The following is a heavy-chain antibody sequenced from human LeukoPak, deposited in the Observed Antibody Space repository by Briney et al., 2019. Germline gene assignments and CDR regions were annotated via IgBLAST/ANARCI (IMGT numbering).Heavy chain of an antibody. D-gene: IGHD6-19*01. Sequence: SVKVSCKASGGTFSSYAISWVRQAPGQGLEWMGGIIPIFGTANYAQKFQGRVTITADESTSTAYMELSSLRSDDTAVYYCARLHEWYSSGWFKDYWGQGTLVTVSS. V-gene: IGHV1-69*13. CDR1: GGTFSSYA. CDR3: ARLHEWYSSGWFKDY. CDR2: IIPIFGTA. J-gene: IGHJ4*02.